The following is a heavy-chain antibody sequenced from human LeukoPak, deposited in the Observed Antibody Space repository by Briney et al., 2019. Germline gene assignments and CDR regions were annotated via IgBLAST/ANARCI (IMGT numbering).Heavy chain of an antibody. Sequence: SETLSLTCAVYGGSFSGYYWSWIRQPPGKGLEWIGEINHSGSTNYNPSLKSRVTISVDTSKNQFSLKLSSVTAAATAVYYCARGIVVVPAAMQNFDYWGQGTLVTVSS. CDR2: INHSGST. CDR1: GGSFSGYY. J-gene: IGHJ4*02. V-gene: IGHV4-34*01. D-gene: IGHD2-2*01. CDR3: ARGIVVVPAAMQNFDY.